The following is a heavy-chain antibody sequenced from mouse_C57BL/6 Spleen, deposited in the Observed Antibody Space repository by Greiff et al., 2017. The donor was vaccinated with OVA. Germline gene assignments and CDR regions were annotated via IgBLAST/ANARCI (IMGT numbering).Heavy chain of an antibody. CDR3: AREGLRPLAMDY. CDR1: GYTFTDYN. Sequence: EVKLMESGPELVKPGASVKMSCKASGYTFTDYNMHWVKQSHGKSLEWIGYINPNNGGTSYNQKFKGKATLTVNKSSSTAYMELRSLTSEDSAVNYCAREGLRPLAMDYWGQGTSVTVSS. D-gene: IGHD3-2*02. CDR2: INPNNGGT. V-gene: IGHV1-22*01. J-gene: IGHJ4*01.